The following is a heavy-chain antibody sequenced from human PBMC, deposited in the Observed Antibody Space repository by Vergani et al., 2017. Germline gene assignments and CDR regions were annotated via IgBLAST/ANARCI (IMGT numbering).Heavy chain of an antibody. CDR3: AKGGYSYGFSLDAFDI. CDR2: ISWNSGSI. D-gene: IGHD5-18*01. Sequence: EVQLVESGGGLVQPGRSLRLSCAASGFTFDDYAMHWVRQAPGKGLEWVSGISWNSGSIGYADSVKGRFTISRDNAKNSLYLQMNSLRAEDTAVYYCAKGGYSYGFSLDAFDIWGQGTMVTVSS. J-gene: IGHJ3*02. CDR1: GFTFDDYA. V-gene: IGHV3-9*01.